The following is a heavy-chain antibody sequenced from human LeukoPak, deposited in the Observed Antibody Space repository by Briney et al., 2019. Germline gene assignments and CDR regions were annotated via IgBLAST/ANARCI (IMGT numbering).Heavy chain of an antibody. J-gene: IGHJ4*02. Sequence: GGSLRLSCAASGFTFSSYAMHWVRQAPGKGLEWVAVISYDGSNKYYADSVKGRFTISRDNSKNTLYLQMNSLRAEDTAVYYCARDKSQRVSSSWYFDYWGQGTLVTVSS. CDR2: ISYDGSNK. D-gene: IGHD6-13*01. V-gene: IGHV3-30*04. CDR1: GFTFSSYA. CDR3: ARDKSQRVSSSWYFDY.